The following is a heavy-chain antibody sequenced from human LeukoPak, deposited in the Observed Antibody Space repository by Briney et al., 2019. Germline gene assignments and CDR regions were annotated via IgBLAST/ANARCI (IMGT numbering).Heavy chain of an antibody. V-gene: IGHV3-43*01. CDR3: AKERSARTLYGGNSLDY. CDR2: ISWDGGNT. D-gene: IGHD4-23*01. J-gene: IGHJ4*02. Sequence: GSLRLSCAASGFTFDDYTIHWVRQVPGKGLEWVSLISWDGGNTYYADSVKGRFTISRDNSKNSLYLQMNSLRTEDTALYYCAKERSARTLYGGNSLDYWGQGTLVTVSS. CDR1: GFTFDDYT.